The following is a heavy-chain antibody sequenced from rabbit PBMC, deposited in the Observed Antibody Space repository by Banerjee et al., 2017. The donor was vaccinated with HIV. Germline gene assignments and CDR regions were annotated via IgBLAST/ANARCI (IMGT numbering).Heavy chain of an antibody. CDR2: IDSNDGAT. CDR1: GFSFSSNW. D-gene: IGHD1-1*01. J-gene: IGHJ2*01. V-gene: IGHV1S40*01. Sequence: QSLEESGGGLVKPGASLTLTCTVSGFSFSSNWICWVRQAPGKGLEWIACIDSNDGATDYANWPKGRFTISKTSSTTVTLQMTSLTAADTATYFCARNYVNAFDPRGPGTLVTVS. CDR3: ARNYVNAFDP.